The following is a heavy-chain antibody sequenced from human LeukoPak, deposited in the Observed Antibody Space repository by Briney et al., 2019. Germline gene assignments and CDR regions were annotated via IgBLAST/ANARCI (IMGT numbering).Heavy chain of an antibody. CDR3: AKDRDGYNTDFDY. CDR2: ISGSGGST. D-gene: IGHD5-24*01. CDR1: GFIFTNYA. J-gene: IGHJ4*02. V-gene: IGHV3-23*01. Sequence: RGSLRLSCAASGFIFTNYAMTWVRQAPGKGLEWVSGISGSGGSTYYADSVKGRFTISRDKSKNTLYLQMNSLRAEDTAVYYCAKDRDGYNTDFDYWGQGTLVTVSS.